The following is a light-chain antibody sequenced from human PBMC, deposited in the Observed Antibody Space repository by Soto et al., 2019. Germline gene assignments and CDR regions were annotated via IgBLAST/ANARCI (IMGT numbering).Light chain of an antibody. CDR2: DVT. J-gene: IGLJ2*01. Sequence: QSALTQPASVSGSPGQSITISCTGTSSDIGAYDYVSWYQQHPGQVPKLVVYDVTNRPSGVSNRFSGSKSDNTASLTISGLRAEDEADYYCSSYTSISTVIFGGGTKLTVL. CDR1: SSDIGAYDY. V-gene: IGLV2-14*03. CDR3: SSYTSISTVI.